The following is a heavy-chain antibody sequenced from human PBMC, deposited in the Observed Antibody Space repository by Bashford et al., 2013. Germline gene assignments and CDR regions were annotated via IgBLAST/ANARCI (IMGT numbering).Heavy chain of an antibody. D-gene: IGHD2-21*02. J-gene: IGHJ4*02. CDR1: GYTFISYH. Sequence: VASVKVSCKASGYTFISYHIHWVRQAPGQGLEWMGIINPSLGSTSFSPRFQGRITMTRDTSTSTVYMDLSSLRFEDTAVYYCARVETTSYFTDFWGQGTRVTVSS. CDR3: ARVETTSYFTDF. V-gene: IGHV1-46*01. CDR2: INPSLGST.